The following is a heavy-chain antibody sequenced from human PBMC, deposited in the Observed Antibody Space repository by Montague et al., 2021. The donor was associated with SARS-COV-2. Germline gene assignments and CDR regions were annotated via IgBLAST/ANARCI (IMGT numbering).Heavy chain of an antibody. V-gene: IGHV4-59*13. CDR2: ISDSGRT. Sequence: SETLSLTCTVSGDSIRSYHWTWIRQPPGKGLEWIGRISDSGRTIYNPSLKSRVTISVDTSKNQFFLNLRSMVAADTATYYCTRDRGIAAADNYYYGMDVRGPGTTVTVSS. CDR3: TRDRGIAAADNYYYGMDV. D-gene: IGHD6-13*01. CDR1: GDSIRSYH. J-gene: IGHJ6*02.